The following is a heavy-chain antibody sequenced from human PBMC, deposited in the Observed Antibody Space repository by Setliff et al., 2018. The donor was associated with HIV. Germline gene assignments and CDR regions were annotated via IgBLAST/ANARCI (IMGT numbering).Heavy chain of an antibody. CDR1: GLKLSFSFAW. J-gene: IGHJ4*02. CDR2: IKNRPAGGTT. V-gene: IGHV3-15*01. D-gene: IGHD6-6*01. CDR3: SINSPLSS. Sequence: PGGSLRLSCTASGLKLSFSFAWLSWVRQVPGRGLEWVGRIKNRPAGGTTEYAAPVKGRFTISRDDSKNMAYLQMNSLKIEDTALYFCSINSPLSSWGQGTLVTVSS.